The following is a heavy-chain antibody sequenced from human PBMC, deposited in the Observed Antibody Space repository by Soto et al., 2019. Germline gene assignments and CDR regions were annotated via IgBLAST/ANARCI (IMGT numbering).Heavy chain of an antibody. J-gene: IGHJ6*02. CDR1: GGSIGTDNW. Sequence: QVQLQESGPGLVKPSGTLSLTCAVSGGSIGTDNWWTWVRQPPGKGLEWIGEIHHSGSTNYNPSLTSRVSTSVDKSKNQFSLKLSSVTAADTAVYYCARGYGLDVWGQGTAVTVSS. CDR2: IHHSGST. CDR3: ARGYGLDV. V-gene: IGHV4-4*02.